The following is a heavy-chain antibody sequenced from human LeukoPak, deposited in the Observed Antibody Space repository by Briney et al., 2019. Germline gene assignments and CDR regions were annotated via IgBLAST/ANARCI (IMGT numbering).Heavy chain of an antibody. D-gene: IGHD3-10*01. CDR3: ARDSGRFDVFDI. J-gene: IGHJ3*02. CDR2: IYSDGRT. Sequence: PGGSLRLSCAASGFXVSTNYISWVRQAPGKGLEWVSLIYSDGRTYYADSVKGRFIISRDNSKNTLYLQMDSLRAEDTAVYYCARDSGRFDVFDIWGQGTMVTVSS. CDR1: GFXVSTNY. V-gene: IGHV3-53*01.